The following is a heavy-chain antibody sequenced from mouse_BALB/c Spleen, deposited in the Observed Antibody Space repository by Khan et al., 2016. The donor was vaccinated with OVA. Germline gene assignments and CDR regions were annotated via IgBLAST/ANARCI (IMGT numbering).Heavy chain of an antibody. D-gene: IGHD4-1*01. CDR1: GYRFTSYI. CDR3: ARGNWQSYYFDY. Sequence: IQLVQSGPELVKPGTSVKMSCKASGYRFTSYIIHWVKQRPGQGLEWIGYINPYNGATKNNEKFKGKATLTSDKSSNTAYMELSSLTSEDSAVYYCARGNWQSYYFDYWGQGTTLTVSS. J-gene: IGHJ2*01. CDR2: INPYNGAT. V-gene: IGHV1S136*01.